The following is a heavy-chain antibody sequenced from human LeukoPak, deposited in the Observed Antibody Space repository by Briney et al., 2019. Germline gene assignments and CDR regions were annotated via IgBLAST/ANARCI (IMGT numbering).Heavy chain of an antibody. CDR3: TSVHPRYSSSWRGSYYYYYGMDV. V-gene: IGHV3-15*01. CDR2: IKSKTGGGTS. D-gene: IGHD6-13*01. Sequence: GGSLRLSCAASGFTFSNAGMSWVRQAPGKGLEWVGRIKSKTGGGTSDYAAPVKGRFTISRDDSKNTLYLQINSLKTEDTAVYYCTSVHPRYSSSWRGSYYYYYGMDVWGQGTTVTVSS. CDR1: GFTFSNAG. J-gene: IGHJ6*02.